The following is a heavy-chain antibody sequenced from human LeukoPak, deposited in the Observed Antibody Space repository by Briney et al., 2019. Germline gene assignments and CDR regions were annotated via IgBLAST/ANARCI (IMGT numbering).Heavy chain of an antibody. D-gene: IGHD1-1*01. J-gene: IGHJ4*02. Sequence: PGGSLRLSCAASGFTFSSYWMSWVRQAPGKGLEWVGRIKSKTDGGTTDYAAPVKGRFTISRDDSKNTLYLQMNSLRAEDTAVYYCAKALARVMERRPTIGVGYWGQGTLVTVSS. V-gene: IGHV3-15*01. CDR2: IKSKTDGGTT. CDR3: AKALARVMERRPTIGVGY. CDR1: GFTFSSYW.